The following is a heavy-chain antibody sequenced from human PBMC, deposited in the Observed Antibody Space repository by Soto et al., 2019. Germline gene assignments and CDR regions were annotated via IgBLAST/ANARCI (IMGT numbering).Heavy chain of an antibody. CDR3: AKLAYDFWSGYPNV. CDR1: GFTFSSYA. V-gene: IGHV3-23*01. J-gene: IGHJ4*02. Sequence: GGSLRLSCAASGFTFSSYAMSWVRQAPGKGLEWVSAISGSGGSTYYADSVKGRLTISRDNSKNTLYLQMNSLRAEDTAVYYCAKLAYDFWSGYPNVGGQGTLVTVSS. CDR2: ISGSGGST. D-gene: IGHD3-3*01.